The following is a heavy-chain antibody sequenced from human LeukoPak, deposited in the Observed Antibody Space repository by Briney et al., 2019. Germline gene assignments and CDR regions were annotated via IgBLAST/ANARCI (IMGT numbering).Heavy chain of an antibody. D-gene: IGHD5-18*01. CDR1: GGSISSGGYY. J-gene: IGHJ4*02. Sequence: SETLSLTCTVSGGSISSGGYYWSWIRQHPGKGLEWIGYIYYSGSTYYNPSLKSRVTKSVDTSKNQFSLKLSSVTAADTAVYYCARYGYSYGTDYWGQGTLVTVSS. V-gene: IGHV4-31*03. CDR2: IYYSGST. CDR3: ARYGYSYGTDY.